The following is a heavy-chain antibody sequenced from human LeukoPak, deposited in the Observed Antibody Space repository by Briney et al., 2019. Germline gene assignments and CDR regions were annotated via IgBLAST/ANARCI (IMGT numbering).Heavy chain of an antibody. V-gene: IGHV3-21*01. CDR1: GFTFSSYS. CDR3: ARDIAAAGTSSYYFDH. J-gene: IGHJ4*02. Sequence: GGSLRLSCAASGFTFSSYSMNWVRQAPGKGLEWVSSISSSSYIYYADSVKGRFTISRDNAKNSLYLQMNSLRAEDTAVYYCARDIAAAGTSSYYFDHWGQGTLVTVSS. D-gene: IGHD6-13*01. CDR2: ISSSSYI.